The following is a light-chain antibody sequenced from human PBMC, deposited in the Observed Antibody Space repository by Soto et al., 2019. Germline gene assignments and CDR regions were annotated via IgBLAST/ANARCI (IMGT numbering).Light chain of an antibody. V-gene: IGLV2-14*01. Sequence: QSVLTQPASVSGSPGQSITISCTGTSSDVGSYDYVSWFQQHPGKAPKLMIYAVSNRPSGVSSRFSGSKSGNTASLTISGLQAVDEADYYCTSFTTTAALFGGGTQLTVL. J-gene: IGLJ2*01. CDR3: TSFTTTAAL. CDR1: SSDVGSYDY. CDR2: AVS.